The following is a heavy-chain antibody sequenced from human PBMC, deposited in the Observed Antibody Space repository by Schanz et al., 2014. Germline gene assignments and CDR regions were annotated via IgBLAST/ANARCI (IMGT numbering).Heavy chain of an antibody. CDR2: ISYDGSNK. CDR1: GFTFSDHY. D-gene: IGHD3-10*01. J-gene: IGHJ4*02. Sequence: QVQLVESGGGVVQPGRSLRLSCAASGFTFSDHYMDWVRQAPGKGLEWVAIISYDGSNKYYADSVKGRFTISRDNSKSTRYLQMNSLRDEAAAVYYCARANYRRKINFDYWGRGTLVTVSS. CDR3: ARANYRRKINFDY. V-gene: IGHV3-30-3*01.